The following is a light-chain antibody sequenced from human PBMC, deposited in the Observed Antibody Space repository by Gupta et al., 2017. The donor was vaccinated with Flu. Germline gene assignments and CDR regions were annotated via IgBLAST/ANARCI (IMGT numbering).Light chain of an antibody. CDR2: GAS. V-gene: IGKV3-15*01. CDR1: QSVYSN. J-gene: IGKJ1*01. Sequence: PTLSVSPGERATLSCRASQSVYSNLAWYQQKPGQAPRLLIYGASTRATGIPARFSGSGSGTQFTLTISSLQSEDFAIYYCQQYNVWPPWTFGQGTKVEIK. CDR3: QQYNVWPPWT.